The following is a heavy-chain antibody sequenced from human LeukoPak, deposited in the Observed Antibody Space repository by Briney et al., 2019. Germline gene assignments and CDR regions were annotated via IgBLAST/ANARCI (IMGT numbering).Heavy chain of an antibody. Sequence: SETLSLTCTVSGGSVSSHFCSWIRQPAGRGLELIGRIHTSGSTNYNPSLKSRVTMSVDTSKNQFSLKLSSVTAADTAVYFCARDPEGYGKYFDYWGRGILVTVSS. CDR1: GGSVSSHF. V-gene: IGHV4-4*07. CDR3: ARDPEGYGKYFDY. D-gene: IGHD1-1*01. CDR2: IHTSGST. J-gene: IGHJ4*02.